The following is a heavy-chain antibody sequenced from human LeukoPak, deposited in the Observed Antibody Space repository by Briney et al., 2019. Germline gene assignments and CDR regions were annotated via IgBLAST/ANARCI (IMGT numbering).Heavy chain of an antibody. CDR1: GFAFSSYS. V-gene: IGHV3-21*01. CDR2: ISSSSSYI. J-gene: IGHJ4*02. D-gene: IGHD3-22*01. Sequence: GGSLRLSCAASGFAFSSYSMNWVRQAPGKGLEWVSSISSSSSYIYYADSVKGRFTISRDNAKNSLYLQMNSLRAEDTAVYYCAREISDYYDSSGYYTQGSDWWGQGTLVTVSS. CDR3: AREISDYYDSSGYYTQGSDW.